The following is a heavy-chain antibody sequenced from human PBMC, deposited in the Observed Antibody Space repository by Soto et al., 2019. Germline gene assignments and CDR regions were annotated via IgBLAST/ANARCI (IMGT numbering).Heavy chain of an antibody. J-gene: IGHJ4*02. D-gene: IGHD2-15*01. V-gene: IGHV5-51*01. Sequence: LGESLKICCKTSGYSFTSYWIGWVRQVPGKGLEWMGIIYPGDSNTRYSPSFQGQVTISADKSITTAYLQWSSLKASDTAIYYCARSRPHGGNSSDYWGPGALLTLSS. CDR2: IYPGDSNT. CDR3: ARSRPHGGNSSDY. CDR1: GYSFTSYW.